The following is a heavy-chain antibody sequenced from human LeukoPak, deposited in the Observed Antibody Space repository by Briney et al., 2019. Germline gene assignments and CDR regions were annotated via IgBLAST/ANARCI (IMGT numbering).Heavy chain of an antibody. CDR3: ARDPNYDSSGLDY. CDR2: ISTSSSTI. J-gene: IGHJ4*02. Sequence: GGSLRLSCAASGFTFSVHSMNWVRQAPGKGLEWVSYISTSSSTIYYADSVKGRFTISRDNAKNSLFLQMNSLRAEDTAMYYCARDPNYDSSGLDYWGQGTLVTVSS. CDR1: GFTFSVHS. V-gene: IGHV3-48*01. D-gene: IGHD3-22*01.